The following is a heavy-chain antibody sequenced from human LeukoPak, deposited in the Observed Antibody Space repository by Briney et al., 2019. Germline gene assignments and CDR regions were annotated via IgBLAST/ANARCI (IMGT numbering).Heavy chain of an antibody. Sequence: SGGSLRLSCAASGFTFSNYAMHWVRQAPGKGLEWVAFMRNDGSKKYHADSVKGRFTISGDNSKDTLYMQINSLRAEDTAVYYCARSREGSGWTFEYWGQGTLVTVSS. CDR2: MRNDGSKK. V-gene: IGHV3-30*02. D-gene: IGHD6-19*01. CDR3: ARSREGSGWTFEY. J-gene: IGHJ4*02. CDR1: GFTFSNYA.